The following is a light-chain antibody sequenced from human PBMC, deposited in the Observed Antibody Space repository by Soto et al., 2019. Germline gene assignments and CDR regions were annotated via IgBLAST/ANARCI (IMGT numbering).Light chain of an antibody. CDR3: QQYESTPPT. J-gene: IGKJ2*01. V-gene: IGKV4-1*01. CDR2: WAS. Sequence: DIVMTQSPDSLAVSLGERATINCKSSQSVLYSSNNKNYLAWYQQRPGQPPKLLIYWASTRESGVHDRFSGSGSGTEFTLTITSLQAEDVAVYYCQQYESTPPTFGQGTKLEIK. CDR1: QSVLYSSNNKNY.